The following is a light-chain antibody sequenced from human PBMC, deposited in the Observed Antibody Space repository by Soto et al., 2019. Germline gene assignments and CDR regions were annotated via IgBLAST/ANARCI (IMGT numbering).Light chain of an antibody. V-gene: IGLV2-23*02. CDR3: CSYAGRTTL. CDR2: EVS. J-gene: IGLJ1*01. CDR1: SSDVGSYNL. Sequence: QSVLTQPASVSGSPGQSITISCTGTSSDVGSYNLVPWYQQLPGNVPKLIIYEVSKRPSGVSNRFSGSESGNTASLTISGLQAEDEADYYCCSYAGRTTLFGTGTKVTVL.